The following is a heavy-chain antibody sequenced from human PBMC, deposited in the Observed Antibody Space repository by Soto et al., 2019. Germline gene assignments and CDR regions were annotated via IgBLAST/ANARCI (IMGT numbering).Heavy chain of an antibody. V-gene: IGHV4-34*01. CDR1: GGSFSGYY. D-gene: IGHD5-12*01. CDR3: ARGPYDSPFDP. CDR2: INHSGST. Sequence: SETLSLTCAVYGGSFSGYYWSWIRQPPGKGLEWIGEINHSGSTNYNPSLKSRVTISVDTSKNQFSLKLSSVTAADTAVYYCARGPYDSPFDPWGQGTLVTVSS. J-gene: IGHJ5*02.